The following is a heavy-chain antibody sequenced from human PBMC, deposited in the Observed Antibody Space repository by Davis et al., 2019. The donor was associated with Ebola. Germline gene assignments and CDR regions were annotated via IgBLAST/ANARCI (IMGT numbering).Heavy chain of an antibody. Sequence: GSLRLSCTVSGGSISSYYWSWIRQPPGKGLEWIGYIYYSGSTNYNPSLKSRVTISVDTSKNQFSLKLSSVTAADTAVYYCARDGAGLYYDFLWGFDPWGQGTLVTVSS. V-gene: IGHV4-59*01. CDR3: ARDGAGLYYDFLWGFDP. CDR1: GGSISSYY. CDR2: IYYSGST. D-gene: IGHD3-3*01. J-gene: IGHJ5*02.